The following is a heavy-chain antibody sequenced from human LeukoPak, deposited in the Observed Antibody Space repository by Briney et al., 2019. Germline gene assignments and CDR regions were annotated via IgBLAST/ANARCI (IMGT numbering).Heavy chain of an antibody. CDR2: ITGFSTWT. J-gene: IGHJ2*01. V-gene: IGHV3-23*01. CDR3: ARELVSLGTGYFDL. CDR1: GFTFRTYG. D-gene: IGHD7-27*01. Sequence: HPGGSLRLSCEASGFTFRTYGMTWVRQAPGKGLEWVSGITGFSTWTYYADSVRGRFTISRDNSKNTLHLQMNNLTADDTAIYYCARELVSLGTGYFDLWGRGTLVTVSS.